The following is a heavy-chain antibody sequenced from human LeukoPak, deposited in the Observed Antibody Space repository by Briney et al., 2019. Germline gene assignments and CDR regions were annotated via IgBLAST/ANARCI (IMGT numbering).Heavy chain of an antibody. V-gene: IGHV3-73*01. D-gene: IGHD5-12*01. CDR2: IRSKANSYAT. Sequence: PGGSLRLSCAASGFTFSGSAMHWVRQASGKGLEWVGRIRSKANSYATAYAASVKGRFTISRDDSKNTAYLQMNSLKTEDTAVYYCTRPLDGGDEYSGYVDFDYWGQGTLVTVSS. CDR1: GFTFSGSA. J-gene: IGHJ4*02. CDR3: TRPLDGGDEYSGYVDFDY.